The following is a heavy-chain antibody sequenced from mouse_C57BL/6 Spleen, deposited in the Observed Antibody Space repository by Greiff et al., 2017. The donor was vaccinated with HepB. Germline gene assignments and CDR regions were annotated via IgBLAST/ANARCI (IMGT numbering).Heavy chain of an antibody. CDR3: VRDHPLYYGYDAGVYYYAMDY. V-gene: IGHV10-3*01. CDR1: GFTFNTYA. Sequence: EVQRVESGGGLVQPKGSLKLSCAASGFTFNTYAMHWVRQAPGKGLEWVARIRSKSSNYATYYADSVKDRFTISRDDSQSMLYLQMNNLKTEDTAMYYCVRDHPLYYGYDAGVYYYAMDYWGQGTSVTVSS. J-gene: IGHJ4*01. CDR2: IRSKSSNYAT. D-gene: IGHD2-2*01.